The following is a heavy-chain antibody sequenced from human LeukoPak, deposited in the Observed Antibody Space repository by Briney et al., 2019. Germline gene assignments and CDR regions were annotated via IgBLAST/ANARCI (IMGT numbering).Heavy chain of an antibody. CDR1: GGTFSSYA. J-gene: IGHJ6*03. CDR3: AREGPVVVPHYYYYMDV. D-gene: IGHD2-2*01. V-gene: IGHV1-69*05. Sequence: SVKVSCKASGGTFSSYAISWVRQAPGQGLEWMGRIIPIFGTANYAQKFQGRVTITTDESTSTAYMELSSLRSEDTAVSYCAREGPVVVPHYYYYMDVWGKGTTVTVSS. CDR2: IIPIFGTA.